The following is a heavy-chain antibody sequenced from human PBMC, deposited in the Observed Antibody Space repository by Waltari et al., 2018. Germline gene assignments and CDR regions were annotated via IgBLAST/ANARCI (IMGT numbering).Heavy chain of an antibody. V-gene: IGHV4-59*10. CDR2: IYTSGST. Sequence: QVQLQQWGAGLLKPSETLSLTCAVYGGSFSGYYWSWIRQPAGKGLEWIGRIYTSGSTNYNPSLKSRVTISVDTSKNQFSLKLSSVTAADTAVYYCASGESSGYYYSYFDYWGQGTLVTVSS. CDR3: ASGESSGYYYSYFDY. J-gene: IGHJ4*02. D-gene: IGHD3-22*01. CDR1: GGSFSGYY.